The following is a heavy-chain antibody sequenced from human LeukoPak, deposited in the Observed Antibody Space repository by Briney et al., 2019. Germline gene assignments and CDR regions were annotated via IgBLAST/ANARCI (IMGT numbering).Heavy chain of an antibody. CDR1: GFTFSSYP. Sequence: GGSLRLSCAASGFTFSSYPMNWVRQAPGKGLEWISGISGSGGRSHYADSVKGRFTISRDNSKNTPYMQMNSLRVEDTAVYYCAKDLSLGRIYYYYFDVWGKGTSVTVSS. J-gene: IGHJ6*03. CDR2: ISGSGGRS. CDR3: AKDLSLGRIYYYYFDV. V-gene: IGHV3-23*01.